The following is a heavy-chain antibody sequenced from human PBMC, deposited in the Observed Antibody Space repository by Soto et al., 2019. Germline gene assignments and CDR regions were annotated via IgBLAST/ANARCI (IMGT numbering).Heavy chain of an antibody. V-gene: IGHV4-31*03. CDR3: ARAPRSSSPGVYFDY. D-gene: IGHD6-6*01. J-gene: IGHJ4*02. CDR2: IYYSGST. Sequence: SETLSLTCTVSGGSISSGGYYWSWIRQHPGKGLEWIGYIYYSGSTYYNPSLKSRVTISVDTSKNQFSLKLSSVTAADTAVYYCARAPRSSSPGVYFDYWGQGTLVTVSS. CDR1: GGSISSGGYY.